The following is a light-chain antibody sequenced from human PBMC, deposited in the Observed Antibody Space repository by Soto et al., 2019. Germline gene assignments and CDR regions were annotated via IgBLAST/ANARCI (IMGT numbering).Light chain of an antibody. V-gene: IGKV3-20*01. CDR2: ATS. J-gene: IGKJ2*01. CDR1: QTISSKY. Sequence: EIVLTQSPGTLSLSPGERATLSCRASQTISSKYLAWYQQNPGQAPRLLIYATSRRATVVPDRFSGSGSGTDFTLTIRRLEPEDLGVYYCHQYETSPLYPFGQVTKLVIK. CDR3: HQYETSPLYP.